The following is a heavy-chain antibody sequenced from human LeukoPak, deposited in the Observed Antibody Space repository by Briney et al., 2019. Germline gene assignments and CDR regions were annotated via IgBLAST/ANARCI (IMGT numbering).Heavy chain of an antibody. D-gene: IGHD2-8*01. V-gene: IGHV3-21*01. CDR2: ISSSSSYI. J-gene: IGHJ4*02. CDR1: GFTFSSYS. CDR3: ARVSCTNGVCYNYFDY. Sequence: GGSLRLSCAASGFTFSSYSMNWVRQAPGKGLEWVSSISSSSSYIYYADSVKGRFTISRDNAKNSLYLQMNSLRAEDTAVYYCARVSCTNGVCYNYFDYWGQGTLVTVSS.